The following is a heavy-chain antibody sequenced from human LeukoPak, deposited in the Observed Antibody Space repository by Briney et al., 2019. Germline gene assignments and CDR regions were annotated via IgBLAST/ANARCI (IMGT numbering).Heavy chain of an antibody. J-gene: IGHJ4*02. Sequence: GGSLRLSCAASGFTFSSYWMSWVRQAPGKGLEWVANIKQDGSEKYYVDSVKGRFTISRDNAKNSLYLQMNSLRAEDTAVYYCARSGWHSSSWSRPTYYFDYWGQGTLVTVSS. CDR3: ARSGWHSSSWSRPTYYFDY. V-gene: IGHV3-7*01. CDR2: IKQDGSEK. D-gene: IGHD6-13*01. CDR1: GFTFSSYW.